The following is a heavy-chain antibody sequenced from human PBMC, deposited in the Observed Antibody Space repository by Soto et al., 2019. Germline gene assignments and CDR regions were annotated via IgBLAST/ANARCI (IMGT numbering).Heavy chain of an antibody. D-gene: IGHD3-10*01. CDR1: GFTFSRYP. V-gene: IGHV3-64*02. Sequence: LRLSCAASGFTFSRYPMHWVRQAPGKGLQYVSAISSHGNATFYAESVRGRFLLSRDNSKNTLYLQMGSLRVEDMAVYYCARGLIPYGLDVWGQGTTVTVSS. J-gene: IGHJ6*02. CDR2: ISSHGNAT. CDR3: ARGLIPYGLDV.